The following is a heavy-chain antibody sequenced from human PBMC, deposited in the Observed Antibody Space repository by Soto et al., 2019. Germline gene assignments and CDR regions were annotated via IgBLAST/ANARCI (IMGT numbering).Heavy chain of an antibody. CDR1: GFIFSNYV. J-gene: IGHJ4*02. CDR2: ITASSGDT. D-gene: IGHD5-12*01. CDR3: AKDKSEWPRVIDC. V-gene: IGHV3-23*01. Sequence: GGSLRLSCAASGFIFSNYVMTWVRQAPGKGLEWVSAITASSGDTYHADSVKGRFTISRDNTKNMLYLQMNSLRAEDTAVYYCAKDKSEWPRVIDCWGQGTLVTVSS.